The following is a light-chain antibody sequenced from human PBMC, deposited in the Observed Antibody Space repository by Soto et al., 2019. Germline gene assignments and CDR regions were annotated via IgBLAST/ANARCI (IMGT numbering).Light chain of an antibody. CDR1: QSMSSN. J-gene: IGKJ1*01. CDR3: QQYNKGPVT. Sequence: IVTTQSPATLSVSPGERSTPSRMANQSMSSNLAWYQQRPGQAPRILIYGASTRATGIPARFSGSGSGTDFTLTISSLQSEDFAVYYCQQYNKGPVTFGHGTQLDLK. CDR2: GAS. V-gene: IGKV3-15*01.